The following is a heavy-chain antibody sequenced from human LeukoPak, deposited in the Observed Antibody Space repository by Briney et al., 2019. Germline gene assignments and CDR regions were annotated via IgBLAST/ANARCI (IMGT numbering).Heavy chain of an antibody. CDR2: IKQDGSEK. CDR1: GFTFSSYG. Sequence: GGSLRLSCAASGFTFSSYGMNWVRQAPGKGLEGVANIKQDGSEKFYVDSVKGRFTISRDNAKNSLYLQMNSLRAEDTAVYYCARAMDVWGQGTTVTVSS. J-gene: IGHJ6*02. CDR3: ARAMDV. V-gene: IGHV3-7*01.